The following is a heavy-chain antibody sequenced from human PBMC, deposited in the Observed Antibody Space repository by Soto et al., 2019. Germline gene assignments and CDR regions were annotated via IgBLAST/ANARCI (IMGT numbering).Heavy chain of an antibody. V-gene: IGHV3-30-3*01. CDR1: GFTFSSYA. J-gene: IGHJ4*02. CDR3: ARGYCTNGVCIDY. Sequence: GGSLRLSCAASGFTFSSYAMHWVRQAPGKGLEWVAVISYDGSNKYYADSVKGRFTISRDNSKNTLYLQMNSLRAEDTAVYYCARGYCTNGVCIDYWGQGTLVTVSS. CDR2: ISYDGSNK. D-gene: IGHD2-8*01.